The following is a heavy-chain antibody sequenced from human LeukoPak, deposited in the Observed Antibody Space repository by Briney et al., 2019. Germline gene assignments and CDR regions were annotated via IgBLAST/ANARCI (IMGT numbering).Heavy chain of an antibody. CDR1: GFTFSSYW. D-gene: IGHD6-13*01. V-gene: IGHV3-74*01. Sequence: GGSLRLSCAASGFTFSSYWMHWVRQAPGKGLVWVSRISSDGSFTSYADSVKGRFTISRDNAKNTLYLQMNSLRAEDTAVYYCATRFGSSWVYFDYCGQGTLVTVSS. CDR2: ISSDGSFT. J-gene: IGHJ4*02. CDR3: ATRFGSSWVYFDY.